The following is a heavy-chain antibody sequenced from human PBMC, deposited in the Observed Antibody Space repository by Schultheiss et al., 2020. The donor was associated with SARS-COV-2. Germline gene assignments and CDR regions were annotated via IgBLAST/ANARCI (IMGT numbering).Heavy chain of an antibody. CDR1: GFTFSNAW. V-gene: IGHV3-15*01. CDR2: IKSKTDGGTT. CDR3: TYGDYGIDY. J-gene: IGHJ4*02. D-gene: IGHD4-17*01. Sequence: GESLKISCAASGFTFSNAWMSWVRQAPGKGLEWVGRIKSKTDGGTTDYAAPVKGRFTISRDDSKNTLYLQMNSLKTEDTAVYYCTYGDYGIDYWGQGTLVTVSS.